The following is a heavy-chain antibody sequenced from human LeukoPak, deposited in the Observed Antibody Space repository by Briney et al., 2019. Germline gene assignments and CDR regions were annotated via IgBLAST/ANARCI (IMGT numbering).Heavy chain of an antibody. Sequence: PGGSLRLSCAASGFTVSSNYMSWVRQAPGKGLEWVGFIRSIGYGGTTEYAASVEGRFSLSRDDSKSFVYLQMSSLKAEDTAVYYCTRVRSGNDFDYWGQGTLVTVSS. D-gene: IGHD3-10*01. J-gene: IGHJ4*02. CDR1: GFTVSSNY. CDR2: IRSIGYGGTT. CDR3: TRVRSGNDFDY. V-gene: IGHV3-71*01.